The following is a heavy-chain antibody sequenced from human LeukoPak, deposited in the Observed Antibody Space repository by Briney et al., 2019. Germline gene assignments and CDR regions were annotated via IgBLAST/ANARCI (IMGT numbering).Heavy chain of an antibody. D-gene: IGHD6-13*01. J-gene: IGHJ5*02. CDR1: GFTFSSYW. CDR2: IKQDGSEK. CDR3: ARGSIAAAGTWWFDP. V-gene: IGHV3-7*01. Sequence: PGGSLRLSCAASGFTFSSYWMSWVRQAPGKGLEWVANIKQDGSEKYYVDSVKGRFTISRDNAKNSLYLQMNSLRAEDTAVYYCARGSIAAAGTWWFDPWGQGTLVTVSS.